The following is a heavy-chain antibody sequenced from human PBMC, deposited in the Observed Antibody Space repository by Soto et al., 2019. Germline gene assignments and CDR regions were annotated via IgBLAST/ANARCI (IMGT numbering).Heavy chain of an antibody. Sequence: QVQLQESGPGLVKPSETLSLTCTVSGGSTSSYYWSWIRQPPGKGLEWIGYIYYSGSTNYNPSLKSRVTISVDTSKNQFSLKPSSVTAADTAVYYCARSSSLTGYYYYYYYMDVWGKGTTVTVSS. CDR2: IYYSGST. CDR1: GGSTSSYY. CDR3: ARSSSLTGYYYYYYYMDV. V-gene: IGHV4-59*01. D-gene: IGHD3-9*01. J-gene: IGHJ6*03.